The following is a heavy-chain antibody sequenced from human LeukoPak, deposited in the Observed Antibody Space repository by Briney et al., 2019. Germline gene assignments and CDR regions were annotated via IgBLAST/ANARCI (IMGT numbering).Heavy chain of an antibody. CDR2: IRSKAYGGTT. CDR1: GFSFSDYW. CDR3: SRDRILGVVITGY. Sequence: GGSLRLSCAASGFSFSDYWMSWVRQAPGKGLEWVGFIRSKAYGGTTEYAASVKGRFTISRDDSKSIAYLQMNRLKTEDTAVYYCSRDRILGVVITGYWGQGTLVTVSS. D-gene: IGHD3-3*01. J-gene: IGHJ4*02. V-gene: IGHV3-49*04.